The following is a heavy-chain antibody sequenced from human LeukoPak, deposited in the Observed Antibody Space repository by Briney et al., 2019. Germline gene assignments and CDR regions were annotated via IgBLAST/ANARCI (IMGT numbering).Heavy chain of an antibody. V-gene: IGHV3-30*02. CDR2: IRYDGSNK. CDR3: ARAEDYGDNWFDP. J-gene: IGHJ5*02. CDR1: GFTFSSYG. D-gene: IGHD4-17*01. Sequence: GGSLRLSCAASGFTFSSYGMHWVRQAPGKGLEWVAFIRYDGSNKYYADSVKGRFTISRGNSKNTLYLQMNSLRADDTAVYYCARAEDYGDNWFDPWGQGTLVTVSS.